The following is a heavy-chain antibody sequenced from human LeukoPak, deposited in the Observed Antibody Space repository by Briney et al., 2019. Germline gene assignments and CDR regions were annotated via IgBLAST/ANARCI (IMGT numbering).Heavy chain of an antibody. V-gene: IGHV1-69*01. D-gene: IGHD5-24*01. Sequence: GSSVKVSCKASGGTFTSYAISWVRQAPGQGLEWMGGIIPIFGTANYAQKFQGRVTITADESTSTAYMELSSLRSEDTAVYYCARDRGDGYIWGRYFDYWGQGTLVTVSS. CDR1: GGTFTSYA. CDR3: ARDRGDGYIWGRYFDY. J-gene: IGHJ4*02. CDR2: IIPIFGTA.